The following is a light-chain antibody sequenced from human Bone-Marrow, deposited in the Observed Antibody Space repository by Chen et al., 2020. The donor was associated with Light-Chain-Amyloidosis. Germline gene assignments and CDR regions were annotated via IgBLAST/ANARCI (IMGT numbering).Light chain of an antibody. CDR1: SSNIGNNY. CDR2: KNN. V-gene: IGLV1-47*01. Sequence: QSVLTQPPSASGTPGQRVTISCSGSSSNIGNNYVYWYQQVPRTAPKLLIYKNNQRPSGVPGRFSGSRSGTSASLAISGLRSEDDADYYCAAWDDSLNGVVFGGGTKLTVL. J-gene: IGLJ2*01. CDR3: AAWDDSLNGVV.